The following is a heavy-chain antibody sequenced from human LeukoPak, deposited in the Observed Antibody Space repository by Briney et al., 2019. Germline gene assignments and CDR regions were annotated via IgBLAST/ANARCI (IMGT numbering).Heavy chain of an antibody. D-gene: IGHD3-10*01. CDR1: GYSFTSYW. J-gene: IGHJ4*02. Sequence: GESPKIFCWGSGYSFTSYWYCWVSQMPAKGLEWWMMIFPGGSNTKYSPSFQGQVTISADKSISPAYLKWSSVKASDTAMYYCARPFSIIMFRGVIIGGTDFDYWGQGTLVTVSS. V-gene: IGHV5-51*01. CDR2: IFPGGSNT. CDR3: ARPFSIIMFRGVIIGGTDFDY.